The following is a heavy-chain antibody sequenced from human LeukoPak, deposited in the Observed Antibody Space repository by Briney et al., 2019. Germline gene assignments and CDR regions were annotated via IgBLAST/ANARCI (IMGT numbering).Heavy chain of an antibody. CDR1: GGSISSYY. D-gene: IGHD5-24*01. J-gene: IGHJ3*02. Sequence: PSETLSLTCTVSGGSISSYYWSWIRQPAGKGLEWIGRIYTSGSTNYNPSLKSRATMSVDTSKNQFSLKLSSVTAADTAVYYCAVGRDGYNWDAFDIWGQGTMVTVSS. V-gene: IGHV4-4*07. CDR3: AVGRDGYNWDAFDI. CDR2: IYTSGST.